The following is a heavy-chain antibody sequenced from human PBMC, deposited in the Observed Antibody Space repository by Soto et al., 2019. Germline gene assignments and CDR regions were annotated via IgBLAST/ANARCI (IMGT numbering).Heavy chain of an antibody. CDR3: ARRRNYGPLYYYYYMDV. CDR2: ISGVGGST. D-gene: IGHD4-17*01. Sequence: GGSLRLSCAASGFTFSSYAMSWVRQAPGKGLEWVSAISGVGGSTYYADSVKGRFTISRDNSKNTLYLKMNSLRAEATAVYYCARRRNYGPLYYYYYMDVWGKGTTVTVSS. V-gene: IGHV3-23*01. J-gene: IGHJ6*03. CDR1: GFTFSSYA.